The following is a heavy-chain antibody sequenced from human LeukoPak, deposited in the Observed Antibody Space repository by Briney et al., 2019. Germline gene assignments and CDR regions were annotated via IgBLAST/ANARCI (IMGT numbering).Heavy chain of an antibody. D-gene: IGHD3-22*01. CDR1: GFTFSSYW. V-gene: IGHV3-74*01. CDR2: INTDGSTT. J-gene: IGHJ4*02. CDR3: ARESYYDSSGFDY. Sequence: PGGSLRLSCAASGFTFSSYWLHWVRQAPGKGLVWVPRINTDGSTTDYADSVKGRFTISRDNAKNTLYLQVNSLGAEDTAVYYCARESYYDSSGFDYWGQGTLVTVSS.